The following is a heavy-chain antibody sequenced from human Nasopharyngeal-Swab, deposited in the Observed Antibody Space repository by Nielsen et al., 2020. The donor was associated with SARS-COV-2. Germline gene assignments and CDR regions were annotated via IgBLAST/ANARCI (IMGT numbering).Heavy chain of an antibody. V-gene: IGHV3-21*01. D-gene: IGHD3-10*01. Sequence: GESLKISCAASGFTFSSHSMNWVRQAPGKGLEWVSSISSSSPYIYYADSVKGRFTISRDNAKNSLYLQMNSLRVEDTAVYYCARVLLRALGKFGEGYAFDIWGQGTMVTVSS. CDR1: GFTFSSHS. J-gene: IGHJ3*02. CDR3: ARVLLRALGKFGEGYAFDI. CDR2: ISSSSPYI.